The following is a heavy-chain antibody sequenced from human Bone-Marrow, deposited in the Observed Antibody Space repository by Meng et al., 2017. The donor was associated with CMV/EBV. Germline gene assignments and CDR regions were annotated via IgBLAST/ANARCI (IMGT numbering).Heavy chain of an antibody. CDR2: VSSTAYSI. V-gene: IGHV3-48*03. Sequence: GESLKISCAASGFTFANYEMNWVRQAPGKGLEWVSYVSSTAYSIYYADSVRGRFTISRDNAKNTLYLQMNSLRAEDTAVYYCAREYYDFWSGPLDYYYYGMDVWGQGTTVTVSS. J-gene: IGHJ6*02. D-gene: IGHD3-3*01. CDR3: AREYYDFWSGPLDYYYYGMDV. CDR1: GFTFANYE.